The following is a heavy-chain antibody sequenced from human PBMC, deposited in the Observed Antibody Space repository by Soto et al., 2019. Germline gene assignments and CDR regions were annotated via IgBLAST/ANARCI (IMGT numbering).Heavy chain of an antibody. CDR1: GGTFSSYA. D-gene: IGHD6-13*01. CDR3: ARDLGIAAAGNGYFDY. Sequence: SVKVSCKASGGTFSSYAISWVRQAPGQGLEWMGGIIPIFGTANYAQKFQGRVTITADESTSTAYMELSSLRSEDTAVYYCARDLGIAAAGNGYFDYWGQGTLVTVSS. V-gene: IGHV1-69*13. J-gene: IGHJ4*02. CDR2: IIPIFGTA.